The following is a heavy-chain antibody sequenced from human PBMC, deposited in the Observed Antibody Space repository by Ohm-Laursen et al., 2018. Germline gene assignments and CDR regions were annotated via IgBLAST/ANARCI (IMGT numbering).Heavy chain of an antibody. V-gene: IGHV3-33*05. CDR3: ATAGPYSGDDY. J-gene: IGHJ4*02. CDR2: ISYGGSNK. CDR1: GFTFSSYG. D-gene: IGHD6-25*01. Sequence: SPRLSCSASGFTFSSYGMHWVRQAPGKGLEWVAVISYGGSNKYYADSVKGRFTISRDNSKNTLYLQMNSLRDEDTAVYYCATAGPYSGDDYWGQGTLVNVSS.